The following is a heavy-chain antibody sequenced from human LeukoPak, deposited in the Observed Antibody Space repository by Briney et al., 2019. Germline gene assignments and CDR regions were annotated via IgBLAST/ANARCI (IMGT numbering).Heavy chain of an antibody. CDR2: ISHDGTNR. V-gene: IGHV3-30*18. Sequence: GGSLRLSCAASGFTFSSYGMHWVRQAASQGLEGVAVISHDGTNRFYADSVKGRFTVSRDDFKNTLYLEMNSLRAEDTAVYYCAKVQLARRVLLPNFDYWGQGTLVTVSS. J-gene: IGHJ4*02. CDR1: GFTFSSYG. D-gene: IGHD1-1*01. CDR3: AKVQLARRVLLPNFDY.